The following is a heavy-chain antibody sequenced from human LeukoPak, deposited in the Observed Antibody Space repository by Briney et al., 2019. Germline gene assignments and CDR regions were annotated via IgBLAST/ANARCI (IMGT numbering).Heavy chain of an antibody. CDR1: GVPFSNYY. D-gene: IGHD6-19*01. J-gene: IGHJ4*02. V-gene: IGHV4-34*01. CDR2: INHSGYT. CDR3: TRAVAGHPD. Sequence: EPSETLSLTCAVSGVPFSNYYWSWVRQSSRQGLEWIGEINHSGYTNYSPSLKSRVTMSTDTSKNQFSLRLTSVTAADAGVYYCTRAVAGHPDWGQGTLVTVSS.